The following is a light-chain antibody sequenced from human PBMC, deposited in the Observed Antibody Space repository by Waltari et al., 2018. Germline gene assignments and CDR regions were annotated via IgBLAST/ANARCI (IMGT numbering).Light chain of an antibody. Sequence: DVVMTQSQLSLSVTLGQPASISCRSSQSLVSRDGDTHLSWFQQRPGQSPRRLIYKVSNRDSGVPDRFSGSGAGTDFTLKISRVEAEDVGVYYCMQGSHWPPWIFGQGTKLEIK. CDR2: KVS. V-gene: IGKV2-30*01. CDR1: QSLVSRDGDTH. J-gene: IGKJ2*01. CDR3: MQGSHWPPWI.